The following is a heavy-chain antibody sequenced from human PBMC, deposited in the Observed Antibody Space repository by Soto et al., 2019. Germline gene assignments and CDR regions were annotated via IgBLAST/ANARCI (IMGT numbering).Heavy chain of an antibody. CDR1: GGSISGSY. J-gene: IGHJ4*02. CDR3: TKYRRTDAEGYSFDY. CDR2: IHYSGST. D-gene: IGHD2-15*01. Sequence: PSETLSLTCTVSGGSISGSYWSWIRQTPGKVLEWVGYIHYSGSTNYNPSLKSRVTMSVDSAKNQFSLQLSSVTAADTAVHFCTKYRRTDAEGYSFDYWGQGALVTVPQ. V-gene: IGHV4-59*01.